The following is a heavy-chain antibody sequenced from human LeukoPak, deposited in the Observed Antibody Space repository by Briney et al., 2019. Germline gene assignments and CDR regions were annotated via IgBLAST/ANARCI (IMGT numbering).Heavy chain of an antibody. CDR1: GVSSKNKFFF. D-gene: IGHD3-10*02. Sequence: SETLSLTCTVSGVSSKNKFFFWGWVRQSPGTGLEWIGSVFYNGDTFYNPSLKSRASISIDMSQSHFSLELTSVTAADTAVYFCARHMPSSTHVRLDPWGPGILVTVSS. J-gene: IGHJ5*02. CDR2: VFYNGDT. CDR3: ARHMPSSTHVRLDP. V-gene: IGHV4-39*01.